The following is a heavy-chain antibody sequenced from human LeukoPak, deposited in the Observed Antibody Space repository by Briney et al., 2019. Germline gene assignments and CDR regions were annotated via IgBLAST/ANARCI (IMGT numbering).Heavy chain of an antibody. CDR3: ARVTSAGGAFDI. Sequence: NSSKTLSLTCTVSGGSISSYYWSWIRQPPGKGLEWIGYIYYSGRTNYNPSLKSRVTISVDTSKNQFSLKLSSVTAADTAVYYCARVTSAGGAFDIWGQGTMVTVSS. CDR2: IYYSGRT. CDR1: GGSISSYY. V-gene: IGHV4-59*01. D-gene: IGHD4-23*01. J-gene: IGHJ3*02.